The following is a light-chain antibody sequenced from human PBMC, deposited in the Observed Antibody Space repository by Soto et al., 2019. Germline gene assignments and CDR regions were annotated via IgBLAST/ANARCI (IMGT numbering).Light chain of an antibody. CDR1: SSDVGGYNY. CDR2: EVS. Sequence: QSVLTQPHSASGSPVQSVTISCTGTSSDVGGYNYVSWYQQHPGKAPKLMIYEVSKRPSGVPDRFSGSKSGNTASLTVSGLQAEDEADYYCSSYAASNNYIFGTGTKVTVL. V-gene: IGLV2-8*01. J-gene: IGLJ1*01. CDR3: SSYAASNNYI.